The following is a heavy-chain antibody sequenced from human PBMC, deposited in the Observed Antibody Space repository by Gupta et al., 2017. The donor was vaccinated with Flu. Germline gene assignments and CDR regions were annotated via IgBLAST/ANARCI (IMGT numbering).Heavy chain of an antibody. CDR1: FSFSDYA. CDR2: VSGSGDPR. J-gene: IGHJ3*02. V-gene: IGHV3-23*01. Sequence: FSFSDYAMSWVRQTPAKGLEWVSAVSGSGDPRCYADSVKGRFTISRDKSKNTLYLDMNRLRIEDTATYYWAKIRGGSTWYSSACDIWGQGTLGTVSS. CDR3: AKIRGGSTWYSSACDI. D-gene: IGHD6-13*01.